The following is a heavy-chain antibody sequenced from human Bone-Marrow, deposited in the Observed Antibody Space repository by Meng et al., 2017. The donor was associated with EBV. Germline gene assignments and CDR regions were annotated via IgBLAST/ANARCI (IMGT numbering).Heavy chain of an antibody. J-gene: IGHJ4*02. Sequence: QVELSQCGSEVKKPGSAVKVPCRTSGGTFRSDAVSWVRQSPGQGLEWMGGLIPMVGAPHYAQKFQGRVTIIADESTSTHSMELNSLRSEDTAMYYCASESGRGFTPDYWGQGTLVTVSS. CDR2: LIPMVGAP. CDR3: ASESGRGFTPDY. D-gene: IGHD3-10*01. CDR1: GGTFRSDA. V-gene: IGHV1-69*01.